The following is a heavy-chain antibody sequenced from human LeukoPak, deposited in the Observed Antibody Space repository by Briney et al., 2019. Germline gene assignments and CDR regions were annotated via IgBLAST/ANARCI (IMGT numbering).Heavy chain of an antibody. V-gene: IGHV1-69*06. D-gene: IGHD5-12*01. CDR2: IIPIFGTA. CDR3: AGSGYDSGPYYFDY. Sequence: SVKVSCKASGGTFSSYAISWVRQAPGQGLEWMEGIIPIFGTANYAQKFQGRVTITADKSTSTAYMELSSLRSEDTAVYYCAGSGYDSGPYYFDYWGQGTLVTVSS. J-gene: IGHJ4*02. CDR1: GGTFSSYA.